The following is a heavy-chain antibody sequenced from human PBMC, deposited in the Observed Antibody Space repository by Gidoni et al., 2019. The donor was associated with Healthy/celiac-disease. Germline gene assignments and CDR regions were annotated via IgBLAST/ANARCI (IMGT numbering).Heavy chain of an antibody. CDR1: GFPFRAYY. Sequence: QVQLVESGGGLVTPGGSLRLSCAASGFPFRAYYMSWIRQAPGKGLEWVSYISSSGSTIYYADSVKGRFTISRDNAKNSLYLKMNSLRAEDTAVYYCARVEVAATLSWYFDLWGRGTLVTVSS. J-gene: IGHJ2*01. CDR2: ISSSGSTI. V-gene: IGHV3-11*01. D-gene: IGHD2-15*01. CDR3: ARVEVAATLSWYFDL.